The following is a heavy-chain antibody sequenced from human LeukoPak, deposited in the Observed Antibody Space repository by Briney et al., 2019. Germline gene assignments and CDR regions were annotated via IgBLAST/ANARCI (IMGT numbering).Heavy chain of an antibody. D-gene: IGHD2-21*02. CDR1: GYSFTSYW. V-gene: IGHV5-51*01. Sequence: GESLKISCKGSGYSFTSYWIGWVRQMPGKGLEWMGIIYPGDSDTRYSPSFQGQVTISADKSISTAYLQWSSLKASDTAMYYCARLGYCGGDCYSAYYYGMDVWGQGTTVTVSS. CDR2: IYPGDSDT. J-gene: IGHJ6*02. CDR3: ARLGYCGGDCYSAYYYGMDV.